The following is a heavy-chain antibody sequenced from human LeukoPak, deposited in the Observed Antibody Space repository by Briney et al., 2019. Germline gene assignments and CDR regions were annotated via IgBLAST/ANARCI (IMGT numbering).Heavy chain of an antibody. CDR1: GFSFSNYV. CDR2: IMPNGETR. D-gene: IGHD2-15*01. J-gene: IGHJ3*02. Sequence: GGSLRLSCAGSGFSFSNYVMHWVRQAPGKGLEYVSAIMPNGETRGYANSMKGRFTISRDNSKNTLYLQMGSLRAEDMAIYYCARDRDGGFAFDIWGQGTLVTVSS. V-gene: IGHV3-64*01. CDR3: ARDRDGGFAFDI.